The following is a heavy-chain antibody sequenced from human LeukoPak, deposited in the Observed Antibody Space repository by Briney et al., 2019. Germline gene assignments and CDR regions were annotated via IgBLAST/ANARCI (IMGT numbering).Heavy chain of an antibody. CDR3: ASLPSSAIQPFDY. D-gene: IGHD1-1*01. CDR1: GGSISSGGYY. Sequence: SETLSLTCTVSGGSISSGGYYWSWIRQHPGKGLEWIGYIYYSGSTYYNPSLKSRVTISVDTSKNQFSLKLSSVTAADTAVYYCASLPSSAIQPFDYWGQGTLVTVSS. V-gene: IGHV4-31*03. J-gene: IGHJ4*02. CDR2: IYYSGST.